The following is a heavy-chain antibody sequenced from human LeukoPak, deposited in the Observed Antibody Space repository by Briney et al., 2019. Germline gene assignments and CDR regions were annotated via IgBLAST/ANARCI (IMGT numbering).Heavy chain of an antibody. Sequence: GGSLRLSCAASGFSFSAYWMTWVRQAPGTGLEWVANINPAGSETYYVDPVKGRFSISRDNAKNLVYLQMNSLRAEDTAVYHCARFGYVAAVEGWGQGTPVTVSS. J-gene: IGHJ4*02. V-gene: IGHV3-7*01. CDR3: ARFGYVAAVEG. CDR1: GFSFSAYW. CDR2: INPAGSET. D-gene: IGHD2-15*01.